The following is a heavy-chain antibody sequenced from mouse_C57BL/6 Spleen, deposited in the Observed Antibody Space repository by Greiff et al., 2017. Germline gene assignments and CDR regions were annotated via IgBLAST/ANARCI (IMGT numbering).Heavy chain of an antibody. CDR2: IYPGDGDT. V-gene: IGHV1-80*01. CDR3: ARGGVTYYFDY. J-gene: IGHJ2*01. D-gene: IGHD2-2*01. CDR1: GYAFSSYW. Sequence: QVQLKQSGAELVKPGASVKISCKASGYAFSSYWMNWVKQRPGKGLEWIGQIYPGDGDTNYNGKFKGKATLTADKSSSTAYMQLSSLTSEDSAVYFCARGGVTYYFDYWGQGTTLTVSS.